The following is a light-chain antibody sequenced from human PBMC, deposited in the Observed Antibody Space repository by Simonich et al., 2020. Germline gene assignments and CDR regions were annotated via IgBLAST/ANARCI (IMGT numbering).Light chain of an antibody. Sequence: EIVLTQSPGTLSLSPGERATLSCRASQSVSSSYLAWYQQKPGLAPRLLIYVASSRATGIPDRCSGSGSGTDFTLPISRLEPEDFAVYYCQQYYSTPRTFGQGTKVEIK. V-gene: IGKV3-20*01. CDR3: QQYYSTPRT. J-gene: IGKJ1*01. CDR2: VAS. CDR1: QSVSSSY.